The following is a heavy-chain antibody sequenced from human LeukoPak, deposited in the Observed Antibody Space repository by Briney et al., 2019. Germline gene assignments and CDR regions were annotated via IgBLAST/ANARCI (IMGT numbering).Heavy chain of an antibody. Sequence: PGGSLRLSCAASGFTFSDYGMNWVRQAPGKGLEWVALISYDGNNKYYTDSVKGRFTISRDNAKNILYLQMNSLRAEDTAVYYCARDGGTAAGIGPFDYWGQGTLVTVSS. CDR3: ARDGGTAAGIGPFDY. CDR2: ISYDGNNK. V-gene: IGHV3-30*03. J-gene: IGHJ4*02. D-gene: IGHD6-13*01. CDR1: GFTFSDYG.